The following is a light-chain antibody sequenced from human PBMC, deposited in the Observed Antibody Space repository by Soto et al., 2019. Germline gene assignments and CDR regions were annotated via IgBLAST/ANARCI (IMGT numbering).Light chain of an antibody. CDR1: NSNIGNNY. V-gene: IGLV2-14*01. J-gene: IGLJ1*01. CDR2: EVS. CDR3: GSYASNIYV. Sequence: QSVLTQPPSVSAAPGQTVTISCSGSNSNIGNNYVSWYQQHPGKAPKLMIYEVSNRPSGVSNRFSGSKSGNTASLTISGLQAEDEADYYCGSYASNIYVFGTGTKLTVL.